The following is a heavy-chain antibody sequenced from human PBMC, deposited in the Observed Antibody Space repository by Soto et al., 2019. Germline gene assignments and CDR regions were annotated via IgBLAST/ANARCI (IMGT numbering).Heavy chain of an antibody. CDR2: ISGSGGST. D-gene: IGHD2-15*01. Sequence: GGLLRLSCAASGCNFSSYAMSCVRQATGKGLEWVSAISGSGGSTYYADSVKGRFTISRDNSKNTLYLQMNSLRAEDTAVYYWAGKFGLGFCSGGRRPAFAYNNKGREFWGKG. CDR1: GCNFSSYA. V-gene: IGHV3-23*01. J-gene: IGHJ6*04. CDR3: AGKFGLGFCSGGRRPAFAYNNKGREF.